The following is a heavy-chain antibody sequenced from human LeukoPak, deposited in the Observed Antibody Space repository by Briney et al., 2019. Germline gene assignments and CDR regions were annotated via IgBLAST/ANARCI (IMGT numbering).Heavy chain of an antibody. Sequence: ASVKVSCKASGYTFTSYYMHWVRQAPGQGLEWMGIINPSGGSTSYAQKFQGRVTMTRDTSTSTVYMELSSLRSEDTAVFYCARSIGWYTPFDYWGQGTLVTVSS. CDR3: ARSIGWYTPFDY. CDR2: INPSGGST. V-gene: IGHV1-46*01. D-gene: IGHD6-19*01. J-gene: IGHJ4*02. CDR1: GYTFTSYY.